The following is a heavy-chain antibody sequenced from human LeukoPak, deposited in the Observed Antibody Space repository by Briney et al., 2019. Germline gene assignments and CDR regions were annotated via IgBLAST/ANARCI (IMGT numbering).Heavy chain of an antibody. Sequence: GRSLRLSCAAAGFTFSSYAMHWVRQAPGKVLEWVAVISYDGSNKYYADSVKGRFTISRDNSKNTLYLQMNSLRAEDTAVYYCARDGELAHYYYYYYMDVWGKGTTVTVSS. D-gene: IGHD1-7*01. V-gene: IGHV3-30*04. J-gene: IGHJ6*03. CDR3: ARDGELAHYYYYYYMDV. CDR2: ISYDGSNK. CDR1: GFTFSSYA.